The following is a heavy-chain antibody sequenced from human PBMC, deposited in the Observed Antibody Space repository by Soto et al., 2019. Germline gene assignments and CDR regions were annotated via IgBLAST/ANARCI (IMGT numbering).Heavy chain of an antibody. J-gene: IGHJ4*02. CDR3: AKDSGYSSSGIDY. D-gene: IGHD6-6*01. V-gene: IGHV3-30*18. CDR2: ISYDGSNT. CDR1: GFTFSSYG. Sequence: QVQLVESGGGVVQPGRSLRLSCAASGFTFSSYGMHWVRQAPGKGLEWVAVISYDGSNTYYADSVKGRFTISRDNSKNTLYLEMNSLRAEDTAVYYCAKDSGYSSSGIDYWGQGTLVTVSS.